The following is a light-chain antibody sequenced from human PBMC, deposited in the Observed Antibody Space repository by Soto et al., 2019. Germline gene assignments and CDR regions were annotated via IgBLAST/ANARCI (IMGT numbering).Light chain of an antibody. CDR2: DAS. J-gene: IGKJ5*01. V-gene: IGKV3D-11*01. CDR3: QQRKNWQVT. Sequence: EIVMAQSPVTLSVSPGERATLSCRASQFVSSNLAWYQQKPGQAPRLLIYDASNRATGIPARFSGSGSGTDFTLTISSLEPEDFAVYYCQQRKNWQVTFGQGTRLEIK. CDR1: QFVSSN.